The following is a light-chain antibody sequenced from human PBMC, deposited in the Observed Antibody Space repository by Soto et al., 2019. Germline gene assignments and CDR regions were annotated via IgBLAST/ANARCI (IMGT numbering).Light chain of an antibody. Sequence: DIQMTQSPSSLSASVGDRVTITCRASQSISNYLNWYQQKQGKAPKLLIYAASSLQSGVPSRFSGSGSGTDFTLTISSLQPEDFAIYYCQQSYSTPLTFGGGTKVEIK. CDR1: QSISNY. V-gene: IGKV1-39*01. CDR3: QQSYSTPLT. J-gene: IGKJ4*01. CDR2: AAS.